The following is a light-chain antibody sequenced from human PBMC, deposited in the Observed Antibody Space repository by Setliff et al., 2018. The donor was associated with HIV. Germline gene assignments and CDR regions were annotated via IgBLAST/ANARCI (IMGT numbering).Light chain of an antibody. Sequence: SYELTQPPSVSVATGKTGRITCGGNKIGSKSVHWYQQKPGQAPVLVVYDDSDRPSGIPERFSGSNSGNTATLTISRVEAGDEADYYCQVWDSSSDHYVFGTGTKVTVL. J-gene: IGLJ1*01. CDR2: DDS. CDR1: KIGSKS. CDR3: QVWDSSSDHYV. V-gene: IGLV3-21*03.